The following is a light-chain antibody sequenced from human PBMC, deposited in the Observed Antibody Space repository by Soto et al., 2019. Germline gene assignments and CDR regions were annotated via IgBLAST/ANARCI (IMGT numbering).Light chain of an antibody. V-gene: IGKV1-27*01. Sequence: DIQMTQSPSSLTASVGARVTITCRASDTISVYLAWYQHKPGKVPERLIYSSSILQSGVPSRFCGRRSDTEFTLTISRLQPEDVGTYYCQKYNTAPFTFGPGTKVEIK. CDR1: DTISVY. CDR2: SSS. J-gene: IGKJ3*01. CDR3: QKYNTAPFT.